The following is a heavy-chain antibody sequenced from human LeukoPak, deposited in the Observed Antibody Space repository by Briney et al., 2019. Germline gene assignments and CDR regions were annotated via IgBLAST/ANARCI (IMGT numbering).Heavy chain of an antibody. V-gene: IGHV4-4*02. CDR3: ARVNINNWHSCDY. D-gene: IGHD1-1*01. CDR2: IYHSGSP. CDR1: GGSISSNNW. J-gene: IGHJ4*02. Sequence: SETLSLTCAVSGGSISSNNWWGWVRQPPGKGLEWIGEIYHSGSPNYNPSLKSRVTISVDKSRNHFSLDLSSVTAADTAVYYCARVNINNWHSCDYWGQGTLVTVSS.